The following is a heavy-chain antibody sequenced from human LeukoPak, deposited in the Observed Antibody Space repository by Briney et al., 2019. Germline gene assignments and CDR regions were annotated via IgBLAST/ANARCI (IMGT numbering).Heavy chain of an antibody. J-gene: IGHJ6*02. CDR3: ARAPIVVVITSRLYYYYYGMDV. CDR1: GFTFSDYY. CDR2: INHSGST. D-gene: IGHD3-22*01. Sequence: GSLRLSCAASGFTFSDYYMSWIRQAPGKGLEWIGEINHSGSTNYNPSLKSRVTISVDTSKNQFSLKLSSVTAADTAVYYCARAPIVVVITSRLYYYYYGMDVWGQGTTVTVSS. V-gene: IGHV4-34*01.